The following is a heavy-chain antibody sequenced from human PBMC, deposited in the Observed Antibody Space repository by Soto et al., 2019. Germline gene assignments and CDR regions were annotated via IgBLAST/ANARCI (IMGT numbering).Heavy chain of an antibody. CDR2: IYWDDDK. D-gene: IGHD6-19*01. CDR1: GFSLSTSGVG. J-gene: IGHJ1*01. Sequence: QITLKESGPTLVKPTQTLTLTCTFSGFSLSTSGVGVGWIRQPPGKALEWLALIYWDDDKRYSPSLKSRLTITEDTYKHQVVLTMTNMDPVDTATYYCAHRSPYSSGWYAEYCQHWGQGTLVTVSS. CDR3: AHRSPYSSGWYAEYCQH. V-gene: IGHV2-5*02.